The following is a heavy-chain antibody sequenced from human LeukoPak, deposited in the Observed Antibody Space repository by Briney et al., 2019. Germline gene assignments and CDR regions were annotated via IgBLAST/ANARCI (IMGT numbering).Heavy chain of an antibody. J-gene: IGHJ4*02. Sequence: PGGSLRLSCAASGLTFSTYTMNWVRQAPGKGLEWVSSISSSSSYIYYADSVKGRFTISRDNAKNSLYLQMNRLRAKDTAVYYCARLGSSSDFWGQGTLVTVSS. CDR2: ISSSSSYI. CDR1: GLTFSTYT. V-gene: IGHV3-21*01. D-gene: IGHD2-2*01. CDR3: ARLGSSSDF.